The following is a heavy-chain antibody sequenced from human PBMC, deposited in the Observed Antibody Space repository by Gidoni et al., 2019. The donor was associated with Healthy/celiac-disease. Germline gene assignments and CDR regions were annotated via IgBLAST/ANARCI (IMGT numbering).Heavy chain of an antibody. CDR1: VFSFISYA. J-gene: IGHJ4*02. D-gene: IGHD3-22*01. CDR3: AKDRRSGYYDSSGPLDY. CDR2: ISGSGGST. V-gene: IGHV3-23*01. Sequence: EVQLLYSCVVFVHPGGSLRLSCAASVFSFISYAMSWVRQAPGKGLEWVSAISGSGGSTYYEDSVKGRFTIYRDKSKNTLYLQMNSLRAEDTAVYYCAKDRRSGYYDSSGPLDYWGQGTLVTVSS.